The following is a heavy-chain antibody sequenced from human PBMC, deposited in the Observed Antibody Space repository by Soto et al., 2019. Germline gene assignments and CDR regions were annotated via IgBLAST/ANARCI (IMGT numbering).Heavy chain of an antibody. Sequence: SETLSHTCTVSGGSIISSSYYLGWIRQPPGKGLEWVGSIHYGGSTYYNPSLKSRVTISVDTSKNQFSLKLSSVTAADTAVYYWARPRAGAARGFDPWGQGPPVTVSS. CDR1: GGSIISSSYY. V-gene: IGHV4-39*01. J-gene: IGHJ5*02. CDR2: IHYGGST. D-gene: IGHD6-6*01. CDR3: ARPRAGAARGFDP.